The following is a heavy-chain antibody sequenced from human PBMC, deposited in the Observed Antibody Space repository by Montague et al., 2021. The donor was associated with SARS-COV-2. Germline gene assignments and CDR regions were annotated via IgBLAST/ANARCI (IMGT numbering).Heavy chain of an antibody. D-gene: IGHD3-10*01. Sequence: SETLSLTCHVDGASFSGYYWSWVRQSPGKGLEWIGEVIQSGTTNYNPSLKGGVTISIDPSNDRYSLGLTSLTAADTGVYYCASGEFFYYGSGNYYRSALDDWGQGATVTVSS. CDR2: VIQSGTT. J-gene: IGHJ6*02. CDR1: GASFSGYY. CDR3: ASGEFFYYGSGNYYRSALDD. V-gene: IGHV4-34*12.